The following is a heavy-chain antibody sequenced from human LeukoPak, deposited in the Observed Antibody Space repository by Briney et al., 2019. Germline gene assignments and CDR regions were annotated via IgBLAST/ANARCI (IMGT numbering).Heavy chain of an antibody. CDR2: ISSSSTI. Sequence: GGSLRLSCAASGFTFSSYSMNWVRQAPGKGLEWVSYISSSSTIYYADSVKGRFTISRDNAKDSLYLQMNSLRVEDTALYYCAKDATYSSGWTDYWGQGTLVTVSS. CDR1: GFTFSSYS. V-gene: IGHV3-48*01. J-gene: IGHJ4*02. CDR3: AKDATYSSGWTDY. D-gene: IGHD6-19*01.